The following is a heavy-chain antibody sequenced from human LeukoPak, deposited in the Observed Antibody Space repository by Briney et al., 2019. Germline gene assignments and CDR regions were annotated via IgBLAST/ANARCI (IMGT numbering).Heavy chain of an antibody. Sequence: PGGSLRLSCAASGFTFSSYWMSWVRQAPGKGLEWVANIKQDGSAKYYVDSAKGRFTISRDNAKNSLYLQMNSLRAEDTAVYYCARALRWGSMPGYCSGGSCYAFDYWGQGTLVTVSS. CDR3: ARALRWGSMPGYCSGGSCYAFDY. D-gene: IGHD2-15*01. J-gene: IGHJ4*02. CDR1: GFTFSSYW. CDR2: IKQDGSAK. V-gene: IGHV3-7*01.